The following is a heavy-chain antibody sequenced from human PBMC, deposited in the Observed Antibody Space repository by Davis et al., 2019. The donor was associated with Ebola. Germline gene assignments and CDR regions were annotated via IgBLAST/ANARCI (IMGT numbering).Heavy chain of an antibody. CDR3: ARDLPGGDWYFDL. J-gene: IGHJ2*01. D-gene: IGHD1-14*01. Sequence: GESLKISCAASGFTFSSYAMHWVRQAPGKGLEWVAVISYDGSNKYYADSVKARFTISRDNSKNTLYLQMSSLRAEDTAVYYCARDLPGGDWYFDLWGRGTLVTVSS. CDR1: GFTFSSYA. V-gene: IGHV3-30*04. CDR2: ISYDGSNK.